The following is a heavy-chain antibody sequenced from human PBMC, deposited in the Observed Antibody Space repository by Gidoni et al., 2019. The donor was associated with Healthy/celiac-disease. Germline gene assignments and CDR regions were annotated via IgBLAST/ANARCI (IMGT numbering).Heavy chain of an antibody. D-gene: IGHD3-10*01. CDR1: GGSFSGDY. CDR3: ASSGRGMVRGDTVD. J-gene: IGHJ4*02. V-gene: IGHV4-34*01. CDR2: IHHSGST. Sequence: AQLPQCGAGLLQPSATLSPPCAVYGGSFSGDYWSWIRQPPGKGLEWLGEIHHSGSTNSNPSRKSRVTRSVDTAKNQFSLKLSSVTAADTAVYYCASSGRGMVRGDTVDWGQGTLVTVSS.